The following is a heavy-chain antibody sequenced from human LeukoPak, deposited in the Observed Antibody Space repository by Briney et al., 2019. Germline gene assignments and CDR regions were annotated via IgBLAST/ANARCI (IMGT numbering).Heavy chain of an antibody. V-gene: IGHV4-38-2*01. J-gene: IGHJ4*02. CDR2: IYHSGST. Sequence: SETLSLTCAVSGYSISSGYYWGWIRQRPGKGLEWIGSIYHSGSTYYNPSLKSRVTISVDTSKNQFSLKLSSVTAADTAVYYCARHVYDFWSGYPFDYWGQGTLVTVSS. CDR1: GYSISSGYY. D-gene: IGHD3-3*01. CDR3: ARHVYDFWSGYPFDY.